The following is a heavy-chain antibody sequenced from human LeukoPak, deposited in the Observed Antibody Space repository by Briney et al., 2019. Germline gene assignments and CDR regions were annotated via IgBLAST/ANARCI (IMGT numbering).Heavy chain of an antibody. V-gene: IGHV1-18*01. CDR3: ARGGPFPSGSSSREYYLDY. CDR2: RSIYNGNT. Sequence: ASVKVSCKASGYDFINYGISWVRQAPGQGLEWMGWRSIYNGNTDYKLQGRVTMTTDASTSTAYMEVRSLRSDDTAVYYCARGGPFPSGSSSREYYLDYWGQGTLVTVSS. J-gene: IGHJ4*02. D-gene: IGHD6-6*01. CDR1: GYDFINYG.